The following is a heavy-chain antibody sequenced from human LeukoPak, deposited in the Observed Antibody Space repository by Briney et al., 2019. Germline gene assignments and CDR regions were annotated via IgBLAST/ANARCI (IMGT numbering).Heavy chain of an antibody. D-gene: IGHD3-16*02. Sequence: GGSLRLSCAASGFTFSSYAMSWVRQAPGKGLEWVSAISGSGGSTYYADSVKGRFTISRDNSKNTLYLQMSSLRAEDTAVYYCAGSLRLGELSSFYFDYWGQGTLVTVSS. V-gene: IGHV3-23*01. J-gene: IGHJ4*02. CDR2: ISGSGGST. CDR1: GFTFSSYA. CDR3: AGSLRLGELSSFYFDY.